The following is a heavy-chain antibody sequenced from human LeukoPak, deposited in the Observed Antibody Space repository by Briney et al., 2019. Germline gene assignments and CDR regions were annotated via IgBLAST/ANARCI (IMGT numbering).Heavy chain of an antibody. D-gene: IGHD6-13*01. CDR3: ASRIAAAGTQHDAFDI. CDR2: INLNSGGT. J-gene: IGHJ3*02. V-gene: IGHV1-2*02. CDR1: GYTFTGYY. Sequence: ASVKVSCEASGYTFTGYYMHWVRQAPGQGLEWMGWINLNSGGTNYAQKFQGRVTMTRDTSISTAYMELSRLRSDDTAVYYCASRIAAAGTQHDAFDIWGQGTMVTVSS.